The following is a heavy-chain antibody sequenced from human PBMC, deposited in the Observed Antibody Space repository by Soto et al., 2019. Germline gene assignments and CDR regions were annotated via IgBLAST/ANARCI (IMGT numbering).Heavy chain of an antibody. CDR3: AKDQYGSGSYYGGEIDY. CDR2: ISYDGSNK. V-gene: IGHV3-30*18. D-gene: IGHD3-10*01. J-gene: IGHJ4*02. Sequence: QVQLVESGGGVVQPGRSLRLSCAASGFTFSSYGMHWVRQAPGKGLEWVAVISYDGSNKYYADSVKGRFTISRDNSKNTPYLQMNSLRAEDTAVYYCAKDQYGSGSYYGGEIDYWGQGTLVTVSS. CDR1: GFTFSSYG.